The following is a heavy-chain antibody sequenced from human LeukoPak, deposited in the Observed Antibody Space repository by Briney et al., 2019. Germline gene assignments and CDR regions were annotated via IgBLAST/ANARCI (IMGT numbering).Heavy chain of an antibody. V-gene: IGHV1-8*03. CDR2: MNHTRGNK. Sequence: ASVKVSCKASGYTFLSYDINWVGPATGQGLEWMGWMNHTRGNKDYAQKFQGRVTITRNTSISTAYMELSSLRSEDTAVYYCAGGARGSLSANYDILTGYYYYYYYMDVWGKGTTVTVSS. J-gene: IGHJ6*03. CDR3: AGGARGSLSANYDILTGYYYYYYYMDV. CDR1: GYTFLSYD. D-gene: IGHD3-9*01.